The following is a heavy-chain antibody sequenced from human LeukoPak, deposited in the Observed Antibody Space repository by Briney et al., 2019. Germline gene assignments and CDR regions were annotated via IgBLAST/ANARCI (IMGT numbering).Heavy chain of an antibody. J-gene: IGHJ4*02. CDR1: GYTFSGYY. CDR2: ISPKSGDT. D-gene: IGHD2-2*01. Sequence: ASVKVSCKASGYTFSGYYMHWVRQAPGQGHEWMGWISPKSGDTNYAQNFQGRVTMTRDTSISTAYMELSRLTSDDTAVYYCARGRDKTTSPAIDYWAREPWSPSPQ. V-gene: IGHV1-2*02. CDR3: ARGRDKTTSPAIDY.